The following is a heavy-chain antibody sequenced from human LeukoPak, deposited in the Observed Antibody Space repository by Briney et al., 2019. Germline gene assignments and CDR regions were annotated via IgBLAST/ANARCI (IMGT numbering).Heavy chain of an antibody. CDR2: INGSGGST. Sequence: PGGSLRLSCAASAFTFSSYAMSWVRQAPGKGLEWVSTINGSGGSTYYADSVKGRFTISRDNSKNTLHLQMNSLRAEDTAVYYCAKDKAVAGTYWGQGTLVTVSS. D-gene: IGHD6-19*01. J-gene: IGHJ4*02. CDR3: AKDKAVAGTY. CDR1: AFTFSSYA. V-gene: IGHV3-23*01.